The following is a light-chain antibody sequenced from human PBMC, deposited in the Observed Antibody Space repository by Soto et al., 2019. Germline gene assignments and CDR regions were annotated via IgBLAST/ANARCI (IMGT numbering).Light chain of an antibody. CDR2: KAS. V-gene: IGKV1-5*03. CDR1: QTISSW. J-gene: IGKJ1*01. CDR3: QHYNSYSEA. Sequence: DIQMTQSPSTLSGSVGDRVTITCRASQTISSWLAWYQQKPGQAPRLLIYKASTLKSGVPSRFSGSGSGTGFTLTLSSLQPDDFATYYCQHYNSYSEAFGQGTKVELK.